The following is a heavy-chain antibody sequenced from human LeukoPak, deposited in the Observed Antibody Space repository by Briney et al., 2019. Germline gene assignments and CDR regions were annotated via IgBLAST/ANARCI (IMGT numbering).Heavy chain of an antibody. D-gene: IGHD1-14*01. CDR3: ARGVEPLAANTLAY. J-gene: IGHJ4*02. Sequence: GGSLRLSCAASGFTFSTYAMNWVRQAPGKGLEWISGISASGGSTYDADSVKGRFTISRDNSKNTLYLEMNSLSPDDTAVYYCARGVEPLAANTLAYWGQGTLVTVSS. CDR1: GFTFSTYA. CDR2: ISASGGST. V-gene: IGHV3-23*01.